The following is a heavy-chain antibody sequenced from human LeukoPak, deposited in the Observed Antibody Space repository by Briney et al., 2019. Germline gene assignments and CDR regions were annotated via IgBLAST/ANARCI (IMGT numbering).Heavy chain of an antibody. Sequence: SETLSLTCAVYGGSFSGYYWGWIRQPPGKGLEWIGEINHSGSTNYNPSLKSRVTISVDTSKNQFSLKLSSVTAADTAVYYCARVTNIVVVPAAILYNYYYMDVWGKGTTVTVSS. CDR1: GGSFSGYY. J-gene: IGHJ6*03. CDR2: INHSGST. D-gene: IGHD2-2*02. V-gene: IGHV4-34*01. CDR3: ARVTNIVVVPAAILYNYYYMDV.